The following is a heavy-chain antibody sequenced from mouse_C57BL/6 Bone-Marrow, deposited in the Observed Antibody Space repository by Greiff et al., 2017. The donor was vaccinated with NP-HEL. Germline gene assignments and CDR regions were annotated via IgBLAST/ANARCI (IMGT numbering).Heavy chain of an antibody. J-gene: IGHJ3*01. Sequence: EVKLMESGGGLVQPGGSMKLSCAASGFTFSDAWMDWVRQSPEKGLEWVAEIRNKANNHATYYAVSVKGRFTISRDASKSSVYLQMNGLRAEDTGIYYCTRGHYGSSWFADWGQGTLVTVSA. V-gene: IGHV6-6*01. CDR3: TRGHYGSSWFAD. CDR1: GFTFSDAW. CDR2: IRNKANNHAT. D-gene: IGHD1-1*01.